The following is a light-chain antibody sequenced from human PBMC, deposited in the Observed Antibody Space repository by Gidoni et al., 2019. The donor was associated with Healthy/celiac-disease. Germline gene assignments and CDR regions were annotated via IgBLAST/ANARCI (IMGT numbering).Light chain of an antibody. J-gene: IGKJ4*01. V-gene: IGKV1-5*03. CDR1: QSISSW. Sequence: DIQMTQSPSTLSASVGDRVTITCRASQSISSWLAWYQQKPGNAPKLLIYNASSLESGVPSRFSGSGSGTEFTLTISSLQPDDFATYYCQQYNSYSPITFGGGTKLEIK. CDR3: QQYNSYSPIT. CDR2: NAS.